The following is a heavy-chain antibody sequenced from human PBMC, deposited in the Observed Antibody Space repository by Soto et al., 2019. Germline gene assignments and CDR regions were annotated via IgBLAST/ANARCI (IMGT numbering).Heavy chain of an antibody. V-gene: IGHV1-18*01. Sequence: ASVKVSCKASGYTFTSYGISCVRQAPGQGLEWMGWISAYNGNTNYAQKLQGRVTMTTDTSTSTAYMELRSLRSDDTAVYYCARVGYYDSSGYYYYYYGMDVWGQGTTVTVSS. CDR2: ISAYNGNT. CDR3: ARVGYYDSSGYYYYYYGMDV. CDR1: GYTFTSYG. J-gene: IGHJ6*02. D-gene: IGHD3-22*01.